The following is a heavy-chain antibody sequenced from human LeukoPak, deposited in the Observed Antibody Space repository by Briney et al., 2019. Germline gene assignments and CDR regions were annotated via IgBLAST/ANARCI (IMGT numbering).Heavy chain of an antibody. J-gene: IGHJ3*02. Sequence: SETLSLTCTVSGGSISSGSYYWSWIRQPAGTGLEWIGRIYTSGSTNYNPSLKSRVTISVDTSKNQFSLKLSSVTAADTAVYYCARGQVDYYDSSGYQNAFDIWGQGTMVTVSS. CDR2: IYTSGST. CDR3: ARGQVDYYDSSGYQNAFDI. V-gene: IGHV4-61*02. D-gene: IGHD3-22*01. CDR1: GGSISSGSYY.